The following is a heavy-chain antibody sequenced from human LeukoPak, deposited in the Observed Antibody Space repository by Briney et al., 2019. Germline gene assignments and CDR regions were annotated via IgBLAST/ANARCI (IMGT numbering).Heavy chain of an antibody. CDR1: GGSISTYY. CDR3: SRCSSGCSCYVVE. J-gene: IGHJ4*02. CDR2: INYDGSN. D-gene: IGHD2-15*01. Sequence: SETLCLTCTASGGSISTYYWSWIRQPPGKGLEWIGFINYDGSNIYNPSLKSRVPISVDTSKNQFSLKLSSVTAADTAVYYCSRCSSGCSCYVVEWGQGALVTGSS. V-gene: IGHV4-59*01.